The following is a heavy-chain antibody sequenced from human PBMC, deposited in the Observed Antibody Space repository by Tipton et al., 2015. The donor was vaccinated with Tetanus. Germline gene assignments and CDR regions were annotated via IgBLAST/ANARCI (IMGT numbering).Heavy chain of an antibody. Sequence: TLSLTCTVSGVSVRSYYWSWIRQSPDKGLEWLGDVIYDGTSYYNPSLNSRVKISLDTSMNQVSLTLTSVTAADTALYYCARDLAVAFDRWGRGTLVTVSS. V-gene: IGHV4-34*12. CDR1: GVSVRSYY. D-gene: IGHD6-19*01. CDR3: ARDLAVAFDR. J-gene: IGHJ5*02. CDR2: VIYDGTS.